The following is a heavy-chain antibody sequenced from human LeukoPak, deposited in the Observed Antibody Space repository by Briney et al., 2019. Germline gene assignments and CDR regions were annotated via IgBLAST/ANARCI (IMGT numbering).Heavy chain of an antibody. V-gene: IGHV3-30*18. CDR3: AKDLVARGKFAVVGTLFRYYDS. D-gene: IGHD3-16*01. CDR1: GFTFNTYG. CDR2: ISHHGSNK. Sequence: GRSLRLSGVASGFTFNTYGMNWVRQAPGKGLEWVAVISHHGSNKFYADSVKGRFTISRDNSNNMVYLQMNGLRAEDTAVYYCAKDLVARGKFAVVGTLFRYYDSWGQGTLVTVS. J-gene: IGHJ4*02.